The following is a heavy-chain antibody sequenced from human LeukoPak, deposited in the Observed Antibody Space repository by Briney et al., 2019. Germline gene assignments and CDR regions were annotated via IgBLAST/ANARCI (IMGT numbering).Heavy chain of an antibody. CDR2: IRYDGSNK. D-gene: IGHD4-17*01. Sequence: GGSLRLSCAASGFTFSSYWMSWVRQAPGKGLEWVAFIRYDGSNKYYADSVKGRFTISRDNSKNTLYLQMNSLRAEDTAVYYCAKENYGDSTGGRFQHWGQGTLVTVSS. CDR3: AKENYGDSTGGRFQH. CDR1: GFTFSSYW. J-gene: IGHJ1*01. V-gene: IGHV3-30*02.